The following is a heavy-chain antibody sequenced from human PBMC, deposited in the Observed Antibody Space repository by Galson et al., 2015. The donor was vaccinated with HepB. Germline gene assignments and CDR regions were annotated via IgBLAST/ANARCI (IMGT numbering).Heavy chain of an antibody. D-gene: IGHD4-17*01. CDR3: ARNPLGTVTFDY. CDR2: IDAGNGKT. V-gene: IGHV1-3*01. Sequence: SVKVSCKASGYTFTTYALHWVRQAPGQRLEWMGWIDAGNGKTQYSQIFQGRVAITRDTAASTAYMELSSLTSKDTAAYYCARNPLGTVTFDYWGQGTMVTVSS. CDR1: GYTFTTYA. J-gene: IGHJ4*02.